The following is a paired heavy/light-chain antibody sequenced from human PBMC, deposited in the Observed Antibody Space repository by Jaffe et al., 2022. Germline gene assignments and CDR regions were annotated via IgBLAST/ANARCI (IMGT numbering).Light chain of an antibody. CDR1: QSVSSN. V-gene: IGKV3-15*01. CDR3: QQYNNWPPELT. CDR2: GAS. J-gene: IGKJ4*01. Sequence: EIVMTQSPATLSVSPGERATLSCRASQSVSSNLAWYQQKPGQAPRLLIYGASTRATGIPARFSGSGSGTEFTLTISSLQSEDFAVYYCQQYNNWPPELTFGGGTKVEIK.
Heavy chain of an antibody. D-gene: IGHD6-19*01. J-gene: IGHJ4*02. V-gene: IGHV3-30*02. CDR1: GFTFSSYG. Sequence: QVQLVESGGGVVQPGGSLRLSCAASGFTFSSYGMHWVRQAPGKGLEWVAFIRYDGSNKYYADSVKGRFTISRDNSKNTLYLQMNSLRAEDTAVYYCAKDADIISGSFDYWGQGTLVTVSS. CDR2: IRYDGSNK. CDR3: AKDADIISGSFDY.